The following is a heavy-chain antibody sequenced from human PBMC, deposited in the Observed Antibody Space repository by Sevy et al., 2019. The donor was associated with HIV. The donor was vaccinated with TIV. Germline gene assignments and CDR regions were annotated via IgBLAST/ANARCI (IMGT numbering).Heavy chain of an antibody. CDR1: ELGFSSHS. D-gene: IGHD7-27*01. V-gene: IGHV3-48*02. J-gene: IGHJ4*02. Sequence: GGSLRLSCTYSELGFSSHSFNWVRQAPGKGLEWISYISGIGTPISYLDSLRGRFTISRDNAKNSLFLQMNNLRDDDTAVYYCARDLHWAFDQRGQGTLVTVSS. CDR2: ISGIGTPI. CDR3: ARDLHWAFDQ.